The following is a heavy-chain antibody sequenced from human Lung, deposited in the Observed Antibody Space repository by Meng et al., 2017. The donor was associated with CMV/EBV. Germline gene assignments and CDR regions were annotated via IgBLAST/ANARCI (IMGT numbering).Heavy chain of an antibody. J-gene: IGHJ6*02. CDR3: ARDLRLGTTMFVVMSVPYGMDV. V-gene: IGHV1-2*02. CDR2: INPNSGTT. D-gene: IGHD3-3*01. CDR1: GYTFTGYY. Sequence: ASXXVSXKASGYTFTGYYMNWVRQAPGQGLEWMGWINPNSGTTNYAQKFQGRVTMTRDTSISTAYMELSRLRSDDTAVYYCARDLRLGTTMFVVMSVPYGMDVWXQGNXVTVSS.